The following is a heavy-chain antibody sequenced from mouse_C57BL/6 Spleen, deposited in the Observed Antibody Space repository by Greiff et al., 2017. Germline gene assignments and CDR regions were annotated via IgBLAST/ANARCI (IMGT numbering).Heavy chain of an antibody. J-gene: IGHJ4*01. CDR3: ARWSGSSSYAMDY. V-gene: IGHV1-54*01. CDR2: INPGSGGT. CDR1: GYAFTNYL. Sequence: QVQLQQSGAELVRPGTSVKVSCKASGYAFTNYLIEWVKQRPGQGLEWIGVINPGSGGTNYNEKFKGKATLTADKSSSTAYMQLSSLTSEDSAVYFCARWSGSSSYAMDYWGQGTSVTVSS. D-gene: IGHD1-1*01.